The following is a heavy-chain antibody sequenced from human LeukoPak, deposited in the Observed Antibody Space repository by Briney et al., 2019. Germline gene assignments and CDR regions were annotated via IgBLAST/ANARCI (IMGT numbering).Heavy chain of an antibody. CDR2: IYYSGSKF. V-gene: IGHV4-39*01. Sequence: SETLSLNCTVSGGSTSSSSYYWGWIRQPPGKGLEWIGIIYYSGSKFYYNPSLESRVTISVDASKNQFSLRLSSVTAADTAVYYCARRSDTSMGFFDYWGQGTPVTVSS. J-gene: IGHJ4*02. D-gene: IGHD5-18*01. CDR1: GGSTSSSSYY. CDR3: ARRSDTSMGFFDY.